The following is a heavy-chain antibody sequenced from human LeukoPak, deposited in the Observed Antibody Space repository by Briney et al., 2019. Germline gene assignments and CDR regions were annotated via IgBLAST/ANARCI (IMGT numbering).Heavy chain of an antibody. Sequence: KPSETLSLTCTVSGGSISSYYWGWIRQPPGKGLEWIGSIYYSGSTYYNPSLKSRVTISVDTSKNQFSLKLSSVTAADTAVYYCARPGYYPNWFDPWGQGTLVTVSS. CDR1: GGSISSYY. CDR2: IYYSGST. V-gene: IGHV4-39*01. D-gene: IGHD3-22*01. J-gene: IGHJ5*02. CDR3: ARPGYYPNWFDP.